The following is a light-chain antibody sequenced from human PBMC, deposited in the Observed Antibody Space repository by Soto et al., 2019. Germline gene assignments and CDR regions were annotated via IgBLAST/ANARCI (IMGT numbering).Light chain of an antibody. CDR2: GAS. Sequence: EIVLTQSPGTLSLSPGERATLSCRASQSVSSSYLAWYQQKPGQAPRLLIYGASSRATGTPDRFSGSGSGTDFTLTISRLEPEDFAVYYCQQYGSSITFGQGTRLEIK. J-gene: IGKJ5*01. CDR1: QSVSSSY. CDR3: QQYGSSIT. V-gene: IGKV3-20*01.